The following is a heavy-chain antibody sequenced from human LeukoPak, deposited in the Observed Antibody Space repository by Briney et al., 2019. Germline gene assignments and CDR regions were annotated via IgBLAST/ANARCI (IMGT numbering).Heavy chain of an antibody. J-gene: IGHJ4*02. CDR1: GGSISSSSYY. Sequence: SETLSLTCTVSGGSISSSSYYWGWIRQPPGKGLEWIGSIYYSGSTYYNPSLKSRVTISVDTSRNQFSLKLSSVTAADTAVYYCARMLIVRGSGSYYTGPFDYWGQGTLVTVSS. CDR2: IYYSGST. D-gene: IGHD3-10*01. CDR3: ARMLIVRGSGSYYTGPFDY. V-gene: IGHV4-39*07.